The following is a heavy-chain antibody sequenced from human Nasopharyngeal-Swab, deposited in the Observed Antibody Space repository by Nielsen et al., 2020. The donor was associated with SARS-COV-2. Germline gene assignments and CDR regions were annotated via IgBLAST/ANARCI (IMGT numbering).Heavy chain of an antibody. J-gene: IGHJ6*03. V-gene: IGHV4-59*12. CDR2: IYYSGST. D-gene: IGHD2-15*01. CDR3: ARGPRVADYYYYYMDV. Sequence: WIRQPPWKLLYWIGYIYYSGSTNENPSRKSRVKISVDTSKNQFSLKLSSVTAADTAVYYCARGPRVADYYYYYMDVWGKGTTVTVSS.